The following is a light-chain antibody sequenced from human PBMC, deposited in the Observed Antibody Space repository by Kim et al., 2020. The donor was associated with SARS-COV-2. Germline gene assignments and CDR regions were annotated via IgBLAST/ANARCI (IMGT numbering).Light chain of an antibody. J-gene: IGLJ1*01. CDR3: CSYTGSETYV. Sequence: VSWYHQLPGPTVNLITQDANRRPSGIPTRLSGSKSGKTSSLTISGLQSEDEADYRCCSYTGSETYVHGTGTKVPVL. V-gene: IGLV2-11*01. CDR2: DAN.